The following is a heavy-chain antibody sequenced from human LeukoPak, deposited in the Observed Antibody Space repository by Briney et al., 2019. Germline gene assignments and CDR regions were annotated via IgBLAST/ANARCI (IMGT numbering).Heavy chain of an antibody. CDR3: ARNRGTSYYYYYMDV. D-gene: IGHD1-14*01. CDR2: VHTSGAR. J-gene: IGHJ6*03. CDR1: GDPINSGNYF. Sequence: SETLSLTCSVSGDPINSGNYFWTWIRQPAGKGLEWIGRVHTSGARDFNPSLESRVTISVDTSKNQFSLKLSSVTAADTAVYYCARNRGTSYYYYYMDVWGKGTTVTVSS. V-gene: IGHV4-61*02.